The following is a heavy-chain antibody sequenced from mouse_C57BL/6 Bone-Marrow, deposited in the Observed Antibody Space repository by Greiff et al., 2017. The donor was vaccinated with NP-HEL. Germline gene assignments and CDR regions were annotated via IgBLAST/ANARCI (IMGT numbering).Heavy chain of an antibody. Sequence: EVMLVESGGDLVKPGGSLKLSCAASGFTFSSYGMSWVRQTPDKRLEWVATISSGGSYTYYPDSVKGRFTISRDNAKNTLYLQMSSLKSEDTAMYYCARQRDYDYSAGFAYWGQGTLVTVSA. D-gene: IGHD2-4*01. J-gene: IGHJ3*01. CDR3: ARQRDYDYSAGFAY. CDR2: ISSGGSYT. V-gene: IGHV5-6*01. CDR1: GFTFSSYG.